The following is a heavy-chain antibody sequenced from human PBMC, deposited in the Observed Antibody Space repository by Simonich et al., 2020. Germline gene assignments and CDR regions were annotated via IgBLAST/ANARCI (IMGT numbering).Heavy chain of an antibody. V-gene: IGHV4-39*01. CDR1: GGSISSSSYY. D-gene: IGHD4-4*01. J-gene: IGHJ3*02. CDR2: IYYSGST. CDR3: ARRPRLTNFADAFDI. Sequence: QLQLQESGPGLVKPSETLSLTCTVSGGSISSSSYYWGWIRQPPGKGLEWIGSIYYSGSTYYNPPLKRRVTISVDTSKNQFSLKLSSVTAADTAVYYCARRPRLTNFADAFDIWGQGTMVTVSS.